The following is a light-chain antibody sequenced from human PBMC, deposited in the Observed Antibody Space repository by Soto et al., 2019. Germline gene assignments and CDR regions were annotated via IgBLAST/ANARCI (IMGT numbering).Light chain of an antibody. CDR2: DAS. J-gene: IGKJ1*01. V-gene: IGKV1-5*01. CDR3: QHLDSNWP. CDR1: HNIARW. Sequence: TQSPSTLSASVGDRVSITCRASHNIARWLAWYQQKPGKAPRLLIYDASTLETGVPSRFSGSGSGTEFTLTISSLRPDDFATYFCQHLDSNWPFGQGTKVDIK.